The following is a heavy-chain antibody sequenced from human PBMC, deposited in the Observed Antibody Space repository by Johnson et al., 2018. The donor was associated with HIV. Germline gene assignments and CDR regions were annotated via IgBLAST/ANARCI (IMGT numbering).Heavy chain of an antibody. V-gene: IGHV3-20*04. J-gene: IGHJ3*01. CDR1: GFIFDDYG. CDR3: ARGRPRWEPLWGGAFDF. Sequence: VHLVESGGGVVRPGGSLRLSCAASGFIFDDYGMAWVRQTPGKGLEWVSGINWNGDSTGYADSVKGRFTISRDSSKNTLYLQMSSLRAEDTAVYYCARGRPRWEPLWGGAFDFWGQGTMVTVSS. CDR2: INWNGDST. D-gene: IGHD1-26*01.